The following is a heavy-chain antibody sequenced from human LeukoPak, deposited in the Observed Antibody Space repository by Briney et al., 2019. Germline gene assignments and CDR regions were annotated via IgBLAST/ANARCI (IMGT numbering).Heavy chain of an antibody. CDR2: ISAYNGNT. J-gene: IGHJ3*02. Sequence: ASVKVSCKAPGYTSTSYSTSSVRHAPGQGLERMGWISAYNGNTNYAQKPQGRVTMTTDTSTSTAYMELRRLRSGDTAVYYCARECSGDAFVIWGEGTMVTVSS. CDR3: ARECSGDAFVI. V-gene: IGHV1-18*01. D-gene: IGHD2-15*01. CDR1: GYTSTSYS.